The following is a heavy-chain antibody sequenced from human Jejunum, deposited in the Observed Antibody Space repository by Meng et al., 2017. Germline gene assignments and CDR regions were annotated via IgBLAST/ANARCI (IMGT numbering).Heavy chain of an antibody. J-gene: IGHJ6*02. CDR1: GFTFTNYA. D-gene: IGHD3-22*01. Sequence: GESLKISCAASGFTFTNYAMSWVRQAPGQGLEWVSAIGLDRVTHHSDSVKGRFTISSDHSGIPLYLQMDSLRVEDTAIYYCARYRYDGSNFYGLDVWGQGTTVTVSS. V-gene: IGHV3-23*01. CDR3: ARYRYDGSNFYGLDV. CDR2: IGLDRVT.